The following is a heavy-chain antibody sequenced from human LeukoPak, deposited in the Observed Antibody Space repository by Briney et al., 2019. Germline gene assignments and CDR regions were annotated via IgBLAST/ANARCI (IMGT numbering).Heavy chain of an antibody. Sequence: GGSLRLSCAASGFTFSSYSMNWVRQAPGKGLEWVSYISSSSSTIYYADSVKGRFTISRDNSKNTLFLQMNSLRAEDTAIYYCAKDMGYCSSATCYGLDYWGQGTLVTVSS. J-gene: IGHJ4*02. V-gene: IGHV3-48*01. CDR2: ISSSSSTI. D-gene: IGHD2-2*01. CDR1: GFTFSSYS. CDR3: AKDMGYCSSATCYGLDY.